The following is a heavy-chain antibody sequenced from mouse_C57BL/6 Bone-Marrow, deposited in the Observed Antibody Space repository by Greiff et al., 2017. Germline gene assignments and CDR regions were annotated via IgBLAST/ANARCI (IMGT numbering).Heavy chain of an antibody. CDR2: IRNKANNHAT. CDR3: TPLYYGNPFAY. J-gene: IGHJ3*01. CDR1: GFTFSDAW. D-gene: IGHD2-1*01. V-gene: IGHV6-6*01. Sequence: EVQRVESVGGLVQPGGSMKLSCAASGFTFSDAWMDWVRQSPEKGLEWVAEIRNKANNHATYSAESVKGRFTISRDDSKSSVYLQMNSLRAENTGIYYSTPLYYGNPFAYWGQGTLVTVSA.